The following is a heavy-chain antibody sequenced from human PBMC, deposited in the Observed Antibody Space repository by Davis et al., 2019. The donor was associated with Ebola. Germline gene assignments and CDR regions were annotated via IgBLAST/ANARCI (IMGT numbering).Heavy chain of an antibody. CDR3: AREDGIAVASAVRFDY. J-gene: IGHJ4*02. D-gene: IGHD6-19*01. V-gene: IGHV3-21*01. CDR1: RFTFSSYG. Sequence: GGSLRLSCAASRFTFSSYGMNWVRQAPGKGLEWVSSISSSSSYIYYADSVKGRFTISRDNAKNSLYLQMNSLRAEDTAVHYCAREDGIAVASAVRFDYWGQGTLVTVSS. CDR2: ISSSSSYI.